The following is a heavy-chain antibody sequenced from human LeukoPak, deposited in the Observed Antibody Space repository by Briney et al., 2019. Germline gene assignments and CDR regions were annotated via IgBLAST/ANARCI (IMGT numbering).Heavy chain of an antibody. V-gene: IGHV4-34*01. CDR2: INHSGST. D-gene: IGHD3-3*01. J-gene: IGHJ6*02. CDR1: GGSFSGYY. CDR3: ARGITIFGVDYYYGMDV. Sequence: SETLSLTCAVYGGSFSGYYWSWIRQPPGKGLEWIGEINHSGSTNYNPSLKSRVTMSVDTSKNQFSLKLSSVTAADTAVYYCARGITIFGVDYYYGMDVWGQGTTVTVSS.